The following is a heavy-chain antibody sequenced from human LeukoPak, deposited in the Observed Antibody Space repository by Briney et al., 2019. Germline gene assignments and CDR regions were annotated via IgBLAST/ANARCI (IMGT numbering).Heavy chain of an antibody. V-gene: IGHV4-30-2*01. D-gene: IGHD3-10*01. CDR3: ARVGASGEIDY. J-gene: IGHJ4*02. Sequence: PSQTLSLTCAVSGGSISSGGYSWSWIRQPPGKGLEWIGYIYHSGSTYYNPSLKSRVTISVYRSKNQFSLKLSSVTAADTAVYYCARVGASGEIDYWGQGTLVTVSS. CDR2: IYHSGST. CDR1: GGSISSGGYS.